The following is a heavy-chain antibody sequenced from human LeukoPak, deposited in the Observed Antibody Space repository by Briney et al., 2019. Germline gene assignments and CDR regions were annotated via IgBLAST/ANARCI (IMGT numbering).Heavy chain of an antibody. J-gene: IGHJ4*02. D-gene: IGHD6-13*01. V-gene: IGHV4-39*01. Sequence: SETLSLTSTVSGGSISSSSYYWGWIRQPPGKGLEGIGSIYYSGSTYYNPSLKSRVTISVHTSKNPFSLKLSSVTAADTAVYYCARHDGAAGNDYWGQGTLVTVSS. CDR1: GGSISSSSYY. CDR3: ARHDGAAGNDY. CDR2: IYYSGST.